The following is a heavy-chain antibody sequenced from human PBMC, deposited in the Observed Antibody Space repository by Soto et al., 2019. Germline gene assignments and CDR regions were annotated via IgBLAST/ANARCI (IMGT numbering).Heavy chain of an antibody. Sequence: SETLSLTXTVSGGSISSYYWSWIRQPPGKGLEWIGYIYYSGSTNYNPSLKSRVTISVDTSKNQFSLKLSSVTAADTAVYYCARGSFLEWSEQAWFDPWGQGTLVTVSS. CDR3: ARGSFLEWSEQAWFDP. D-gene: IGHD3-3*01. J-gene: IGHJ5*02. CDR1: GGSISSYY. CDR2: IYYSGST. V-gene: IGHV4-59*01.